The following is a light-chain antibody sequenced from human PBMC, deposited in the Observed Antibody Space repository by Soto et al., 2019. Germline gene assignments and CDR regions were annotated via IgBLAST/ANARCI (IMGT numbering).Light chain of an antibody. CDR1: QTISSW. CDR2: KAS. Sequence: DIQMTQSPSTLSASIGDRATITFRASQTISSWLAWYQQKPGRAPKLLIYKASILESGVPSRFSGTGSGTEFTLTISSLQPDDFATYYCQQYNRSPWTFGQGTKVDIK. CDR3: QQYNRSPWT. V-gene: IGKV1-5*03. J-gene: IGKJ1*01.